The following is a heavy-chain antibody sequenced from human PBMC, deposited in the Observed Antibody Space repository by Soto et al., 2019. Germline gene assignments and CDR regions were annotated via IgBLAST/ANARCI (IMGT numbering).Heavy chain of an antibody. CDR2: ISGSGGST. CDR3: AKARTGTTFDP. V-gene: IGHV3-23*01. CDR1: GFTFSNSA. Sequence: PGGSLRLSCAASGFTFSNSAMNWVRQAPGKGLEWVSAISGSGGSTYYADFVKGRFTISRDNSKNTLYLQLNSLRAEDTAVYYCAKARTGTTFDPWGQGTLVTVSS. D-gene: IGHD1-7*01. J-gene: IGHJ5*02.